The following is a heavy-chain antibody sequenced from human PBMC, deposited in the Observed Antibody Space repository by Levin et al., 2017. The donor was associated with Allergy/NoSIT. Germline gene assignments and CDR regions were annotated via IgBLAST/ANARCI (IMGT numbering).Heavy chain of an antibody. J-gene: IGHJ4*02. Sequence: ASVKVSCKASGYTLDDYGVTWVRQAPGQGLEWMGWMRPYNGDTYYAQKFQGRVTMTADTSTSTAFMELRSLGSDDTAVYYCARGGTHYFDYWGQGTLVTVSS. V-gene: IGHV1-18*04. D-gene: IGHD1-1*01. CDR3: ARGGTHYFDY. CDR1: GYTLDDYG. CDR2: MRPYNGDT.